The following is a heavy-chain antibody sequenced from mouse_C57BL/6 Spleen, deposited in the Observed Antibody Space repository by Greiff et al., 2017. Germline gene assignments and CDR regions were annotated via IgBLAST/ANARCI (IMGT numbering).Heavy chain of an antibody. J-gene: IGHJ3*01. CDR2: IDPEDGDT. D-gene: IGHD2-1*01. CDR1: GFNINDYY. V-gene: IGHV14-1*01. CDR3: STRYYGKCEGAY. Sequence: VQLQQSGAELVRPGASVKLSCTASGFNINDYYMHWVKQRPEQGLEWIGRIDPEDGDTAYASKFPGKATMTVDTASNTAYLQLSSLTSEDTAVNYCSTRYYGKCEGAYWGQGTLVTVSA.